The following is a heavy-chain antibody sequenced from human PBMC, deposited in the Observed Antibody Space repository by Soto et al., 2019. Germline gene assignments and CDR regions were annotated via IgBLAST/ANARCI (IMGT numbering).Heavy chain of an antibody. CDR3: AGHGRIAAAAPFAS. Sequence: GGSLRLSCAASGFTFSDYYMSWIRQAPGKGLEWISYISNSGSTVYYADSVKGRFAISRDNAKNSLYLQMNSLRAEDTAVYYCAGHGRIAAAAPFASWGQGALVTVSS. CDR2: ISNSGSTV. V-gene: IGHV3-11*04. D-gene: IGHD6-13*01. CDR1: GFTFSDYY. J-gene: IGHJ4*02.